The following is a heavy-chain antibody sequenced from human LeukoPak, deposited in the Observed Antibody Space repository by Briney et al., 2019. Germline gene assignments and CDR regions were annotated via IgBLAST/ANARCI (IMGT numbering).Heavy chain of an antibody. CDR2: INHSGST. CDR1: GVSFSGYY. Sequence: SETLSLTCAVYGVSFSGYYWSWIRQPPGKGLEWIGEINHSGSTNYNPSLKSRVTISVDTSKNQFSLKLSSVTAADTAVYYCARAFVEYYDSSGYYYWGQGTLVTVSS. J-gene: IGHJ4*02. D-gene: IGHD3-22*01. CDR3: ARAFVEYYDSSGYYY. V-gene: IGHV4-34*01.